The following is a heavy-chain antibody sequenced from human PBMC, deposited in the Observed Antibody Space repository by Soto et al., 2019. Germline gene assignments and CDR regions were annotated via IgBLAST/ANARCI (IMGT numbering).Heavy chain of an antibody. D-gene: IGHD6-19*01. Sequence: SETLSLTCFVSGYFIGAGGYYWSWIRHHPGKGLEWIGSFYSSGSIIYNPSLRSRVSISGDMSTNQFSMSLTSVTAADTARYYCSRMYSSGSGWFHPWGQGTLVTVSS. CDR1: GYFIGAGGYY. CDR3: SRMYSSGSGWFHP. J-gene: IGHJ5*02. CDR2: FYSSGSI. V-gene: IGHV4-31*02.